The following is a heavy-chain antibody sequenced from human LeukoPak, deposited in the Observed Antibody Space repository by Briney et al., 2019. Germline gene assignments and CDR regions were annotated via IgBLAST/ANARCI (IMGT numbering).Heavy chain of an antibody. J-gene: IGHJ4*02. Sequence: GGSLRLSCAASEFTFSRYWMSWVRQAPGKGLEWVANIRQDGSEKYYVDSAKGRFTISRDNAKNSLYLQMNSLRAEDTAVYYCARDFSWTGGCFDYWGQGTLVTVSS. CDR1: EFTFSRYW. V-gene: IGHV3-7*01. CDR2: IRQDGSEK. D-gene: IGHD1-14*01. CDR3: ARDFSWTGGCFDY.